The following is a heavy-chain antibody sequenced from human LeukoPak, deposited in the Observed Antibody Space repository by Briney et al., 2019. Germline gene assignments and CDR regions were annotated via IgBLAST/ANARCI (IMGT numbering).Heavy chain of an antibody. V-gene: IGHV3-30*02. CDR1: GFTFSSYG. J-gene: IGHJ4*02. CDR2: KRYDGSNK. CDR3: ANAYYYDSSGYYFDY. D-gene: IGHD3-22*01. Sequence: TGGSLRLSCAASGFTFSSYGMHWVRQAPGKGLEWVAFKRYDGSNKYYADSVKGRFTISRDNSKNTLYLQMNSLRAEDTAVYYCANAYYYDSSGYYFDYWGQGTLVTVSS.